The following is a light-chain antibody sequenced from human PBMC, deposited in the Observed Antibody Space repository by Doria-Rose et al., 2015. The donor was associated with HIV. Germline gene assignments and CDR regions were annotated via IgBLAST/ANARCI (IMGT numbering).Light chain of an antibody. Sequence: EIGLTQSPLSLPVTPGQPAPISCRSSQSLLHTIGYNYLDWYLQKPGQSPQLLIYLGSNRASGVPDRFSGSGSGTDFTLKISRVEAEDVGVYYCMQALQTPYTFGQGTKLEIK. CDR2: LGS. CDR3: MQALQTPYT. CDR1: QSLLHTIGYNY. J-gene: IGKJ2*01. V-gene: IGKV2-28*01.